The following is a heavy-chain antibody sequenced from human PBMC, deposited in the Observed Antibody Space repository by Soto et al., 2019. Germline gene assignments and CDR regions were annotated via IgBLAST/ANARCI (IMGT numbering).Heavy chain of an antibody. CDR3: AKDLEIAVAGPLDY. J-gene: IGHJ4*02. CDR1: GFTFSSYG. CDR2: ISYDGSNK. V-gene: IGHV3-30*18. Sequence: GGSLRLSCAASGFTFSSYGMHWVRQAPGKGLEWVAVISYDGSNKYYADSVKGRFTISRDNSKNTLYLQMNSLRAEDTAVYYCAKDLEIAVAGPLDYWGQGTLVTVSS. D-gene: IGHD6-19*01.